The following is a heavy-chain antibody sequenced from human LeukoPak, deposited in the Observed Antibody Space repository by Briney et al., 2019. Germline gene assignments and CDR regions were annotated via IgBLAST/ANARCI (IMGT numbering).Heavy chain of an antibody. CDR3: ARGRQQLVRLSYMDV. J-gene: IGHJ6*03. Sequence: SVKVSRKASGGTFSSYAISWVRQAPGQGLEWMGGIIPIFGTANYAQKFQGRVTITTDESTSTAYMELSSLRSEDTAVYYCARGRQQLVRLSYMDVWGKGTTVTVSS. CDR1: GGTFSSYA. D-gene: IGHD6-13*01. V-gene: IGHV1-69*05. CDR2: IIPIFGTA.